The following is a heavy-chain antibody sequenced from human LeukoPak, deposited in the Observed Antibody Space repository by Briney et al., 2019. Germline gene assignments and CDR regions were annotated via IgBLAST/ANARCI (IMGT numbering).Heavy chain of an antibody. V-gene: IGHV3-30-3*01. CDR3: ARYCSSTSCYEGSFDY. D-gene: IGHD2-2*01. CDR1: GFTFSSYA. J-gene: IGHJ4*02. Sequence: PGGSLRLSCAASGFTFSSYAMSWVRQAPGKGLEWVAVISYDGSNKYYADSVKGRFTISRDNSKNTLYLQMNSLRAEDTAVYYCARYCSSTSCYEGSFDYWGQGTLVTVSS. CDR2: ISYDGSNK.